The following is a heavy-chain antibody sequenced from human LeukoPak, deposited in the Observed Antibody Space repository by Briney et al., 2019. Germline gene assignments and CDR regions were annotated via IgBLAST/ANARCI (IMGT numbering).Heavy chain of an antibody. Sequence: GGSLRLSYAASGFTFSSYWMSWVRQAPGKGLEWVSGSTWNSGTIGYADSVKGRFTISRDNAKNSLDLQMNSLRVEDTAVYYCARGSPFTVTRDYFDDWGQGTMVTVSS. CDR3: ARGSPFTVTRDYFDD. D-gene: IGHD4-17*01. J-gene: IGHJ4*02. CDR2: STWNSGTI. CDR1: GFTFSSYW. V-gene: IGHV3-9*01.